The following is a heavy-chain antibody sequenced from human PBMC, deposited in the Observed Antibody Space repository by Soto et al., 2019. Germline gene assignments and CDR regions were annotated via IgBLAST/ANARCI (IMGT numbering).Heavy chain of an antibody. D-gene: IGHD3-10*02. Sequence: QVRWVQSGAEVMEPGDSVRVSCEASGYTFTAYHIHWVRQAPGQGLEWMGWINPKFGDTGYAQDFQGRVSMTSDMSISTVFMELSRLTSDDTAIYYCARNMDYYYGRGSGNGHGVWGQGTTVTVFS. V-gene: IGHV1-2*02. CDR3: ARNMDYYYGRGSGNGHGV. CDR2: INPKFGDT. J-gene: IGHJ6*02. CDR1: GYTFTAYH.